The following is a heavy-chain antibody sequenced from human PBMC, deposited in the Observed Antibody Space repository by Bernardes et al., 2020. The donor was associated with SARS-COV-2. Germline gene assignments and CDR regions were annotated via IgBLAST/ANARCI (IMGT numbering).Heavy chain of an antibody. D-gene: IGHD2-2*01. V-gene: IGHV1-24*01. CDR2: FDLEDGET. Sequence: ASVKVSCKVSGYTLTELSMHWVRQAPGKGLAWMGGFDLEDGETTHAQKFQGRVTMTEDTSTDTAYMELSSLRSEDTAVYYCATSTPVFCSSTSCLHYYYYYGMDVWGQGATVTVSS. CDR3: ATSTPVFCSSTSCLHYYYYYGMDV. CDR1: GYTLTELS. J-gene: IGHJ6*02.